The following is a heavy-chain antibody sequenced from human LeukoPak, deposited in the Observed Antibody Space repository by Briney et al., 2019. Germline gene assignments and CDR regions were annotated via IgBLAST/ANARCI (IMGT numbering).Heavy chain of an antibody. Sequence: GESLKISCKGSGYSFTTYWIGWVRQVPGKGLEWMGIIYPGDSDTRYSPSFQGQVTISADKSISTAYLQWSSLKASDTAIYYCASLNYGSGSYFPNWGQGTLVTVSS. CDR3: ASLNYGSGSYFPN. J-gene: IGHJ4*02. CDR1: GYSFTTYW. CDR2: IYPGDSDT. V-gene: IGHV5-51*01. D-gene: IGHD3-10*01.